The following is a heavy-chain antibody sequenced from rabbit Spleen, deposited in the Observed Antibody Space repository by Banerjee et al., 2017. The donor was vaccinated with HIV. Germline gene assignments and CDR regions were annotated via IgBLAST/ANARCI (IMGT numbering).Heavy chain of an antibody. Sequence: QSLEESGGDLVKPGASLTLTCKASGLDFSGDSYDSYMCWVRQAPGKGLEWIACIDIGSSGFTYFASWAKGRFTISKTSSTTVTLQMTSLTPADTATYFCARRAGVSNSDYYFNLWGPGTLVTVS. CDR3: ARRAGVSNSDYYFNL. CDR1: GLDFSGDSY. CDR2: IDIGSSGFT. V-gene: IGHV1S40*01. D-gene: IGHD1-1*01. J-gene: IGHJ4*01.